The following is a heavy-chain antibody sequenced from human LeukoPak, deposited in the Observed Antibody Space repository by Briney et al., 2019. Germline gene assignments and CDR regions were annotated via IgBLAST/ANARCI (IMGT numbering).Heavy chain of an antibody. CDR2: ISWYGDST. CDR3: AKDRGYRNSGPLHYFDY. J-gene: IGHJ4*02. Sequence: AGGSLRLSCAASGFTFDDYAMHWVRQAPGKGLEWVSLISWYGDSTYYADSVKGRFTISRDNSKNSLYLQMNSLRAEDTALYYCAKDRGYRNSGPLHYFDYWGQGTLVTVSS. V-gene: IGHV3-43D*03. CDR1: GFTFDDYA. D-gene: IGHD6-19*01.